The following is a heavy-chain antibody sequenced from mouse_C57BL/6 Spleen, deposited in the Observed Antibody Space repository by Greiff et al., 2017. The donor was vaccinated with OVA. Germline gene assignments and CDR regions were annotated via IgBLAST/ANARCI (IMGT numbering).Heavy chain of an antibody. CDR2: INPNNGGT. Sequence: EVQLQQSGPELVKPGASVKISCKASGYTFTDYYMNWVKQSHGKSLEWIGDINPNNGGTSYNQKFKGKATLTVDKSSSTAYMELRSLTSEDSAVYYCARFGTTVVQYYFDYWGQGTTLTVSS. D-gene: IGHD1-1*01. J-gene: IGHJ2*01. CDR3: ARFGTTVVQYYFDY. CDR1: GYTFTDYY. V-gene: IGHV1-26*01.